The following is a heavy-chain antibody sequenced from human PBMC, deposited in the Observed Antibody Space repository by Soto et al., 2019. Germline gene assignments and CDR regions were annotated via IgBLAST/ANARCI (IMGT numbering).Heavy chain of an antibody. D-gene: IGHD5-12*01. CDR2: IYWDDDK. Sequence: SGPTLVNPTQTLTLTCTFSGFSLSTSGVAVGWIRQPPGKALEWLALIYWDDDKRYSPSLKSRLTITKDTSKNQVVLTMTNMDPVDTATYYCAHSFDRWGYSGYVTTKGLKNFDYWGQGTLVTSPQ. V-gene: IGHV2-5*02. CDR1: GFSLSTSGVA. J-gene: IGHJ4*02. CDR3: AHSFDRWGYSGYVTTKGLKNFDY.